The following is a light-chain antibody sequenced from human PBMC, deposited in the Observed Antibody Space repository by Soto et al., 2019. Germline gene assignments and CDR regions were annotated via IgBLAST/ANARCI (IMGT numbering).Light chain of an antibody. V-gene: IGKV3-11*01. CDR1: QSVSRY. CDR2: DAS. J-gene: IGKJ4*01. CDR3: QQRSSWPST. Sequence: EIVLTQSPATLSLPPGERATLSCRASQSVSRYLAWYQQKPGQAPRLLIYDASNRATGIPARFSGSGSGTDFTLTITSLEPEDFAVYYCQQRSSWPSTFGGGTKVEI.